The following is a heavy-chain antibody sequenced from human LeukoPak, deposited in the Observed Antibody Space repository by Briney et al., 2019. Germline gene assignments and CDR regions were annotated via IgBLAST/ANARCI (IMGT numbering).Heavy chain of an antibody. V-gene: IGHV3-53*01. Sequence: GGSLRLSCAASGFTVSSNYMSWVRQAPGKGLEWVSVIYSGGSTYYADSVKGRFTISRDNSKNTLYLQMNSLRAEDTAVYYCARGRRDGYRGDYFDYWGQGTLVTVSS. D-gene: IGHD5-24*01. J-gene: IGHJ4*02. CDR1: GFTVSSNY. CDR2: IYSGGST. CDR3: ARGRRDGYRGDYFDY.